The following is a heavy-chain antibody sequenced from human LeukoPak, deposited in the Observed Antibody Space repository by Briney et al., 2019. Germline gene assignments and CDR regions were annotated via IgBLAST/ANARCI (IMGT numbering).Heavy chain of an antibody. CDR2: MNPNSGNT. CDR3: ARVDRGSSWFPLDY. Sequence: ASVKVSCKASGYTFTGYYMHWVRQATGQGLEWMGWMNPNSGNTGYAQKFQGRVTMTRNTSISTAYMELSSLRSEDTAVYYCARVDRGSSWFPLDYWGQGTLVTVSS. CDR1: GYTFTGYY. V-gene: IGHV1-8*02. J-gene: IGHJ4*02. D-gene: IGHD6-13*01.